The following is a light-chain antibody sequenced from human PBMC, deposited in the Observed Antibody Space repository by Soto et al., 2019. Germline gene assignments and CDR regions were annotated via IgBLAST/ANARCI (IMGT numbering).Light chain of an antibody. CDR3: QRCNNWPT. CDR1: QSVSSN. V-gene: IGKV3-15*01. CDR2: RAS. J-gene: IGKJ1*01. Sequence: EIVRTQSPATLSVSPGERATLSCMARQSVSSNLAWYQQKRGHAPRLHIYRASTWANGIPARFSGSGSGSEFTLSISILHSEDFAVYYCQRCNNWPTFGQGTKV.